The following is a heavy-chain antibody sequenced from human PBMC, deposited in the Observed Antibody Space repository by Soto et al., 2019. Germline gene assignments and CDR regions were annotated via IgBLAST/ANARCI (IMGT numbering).Heavy chain of an antibody. CDR2: INSGSDSI. CDR1: GFMFDSYP. CDR3: AKSGDSAGWGIDF. V-gene: IGHV3-48*02. Sequence: GGSLRLSCVGSGFMFDSYPMNWVRQAPGKGLEWVSYINSGSDSIYYAESVKGRFTVSRDNARNSLSLQMNSLSDEDTAVYYCAKSGDSAGWGIDFWGQGTLVTVSS. D-gene: IGHD6-19*01. J-gene: IGHJ4*02.